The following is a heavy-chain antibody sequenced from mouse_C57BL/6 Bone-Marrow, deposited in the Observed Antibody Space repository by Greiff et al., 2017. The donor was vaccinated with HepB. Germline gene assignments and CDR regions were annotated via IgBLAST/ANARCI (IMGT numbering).Heavy chain of an antibody. CDR3: ARIASLGGDYDGTLFSY. CDR1: GFSLSTFGMG. J-gene: IGHJ3*01. D-gene: IGHD2-4*01. Sequence: QVTLKESGPGILQPSQTLSLTCSFSGFSLSTFGMGVGWIRQPSGKGLEWLAHIWWDDDKYYNPALKSRLTISKDTSKTQVFLKIANVYNADTATSYCARIASLGGDYDGTLFSYWGQGTLVTVSA. CDR2: IWWDDDK. V-gene: IGHV8-8*01.